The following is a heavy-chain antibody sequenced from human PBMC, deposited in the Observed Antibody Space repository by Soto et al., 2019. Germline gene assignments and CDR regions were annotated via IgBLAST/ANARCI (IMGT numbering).Heavy chain of an antibody. CDR2: ISKSDYT. D-gene: IGHD2-2*01. V-gene: IGHV3-21*01. CDR3: AREDSIIIPAVSDF. CDR1: GFAFNNYG. Sequence: GGSLRLSCTVSGFAFNNYGINWVRQAPGKGLEWVSSISKSDYTYYSDSVKGRFTISRDNAKNSVSLQMSTLRVEDTAVYCCAREDSIIIPAVSDFWGQGTLVTVSS. J-gene: IGHJ4*02.